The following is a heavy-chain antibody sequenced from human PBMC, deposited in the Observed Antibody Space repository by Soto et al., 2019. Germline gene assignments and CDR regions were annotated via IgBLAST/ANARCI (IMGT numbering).Heavy chain of an antibody. CDR1: GYTFTGYY. V-gene: IGHV1-2*04. CDR3: AREEAIAAAARGYYYYYGMDA. D-gene: IGHD6-13*01. CDR2: INPNSGGT. J-gene: IGHJ6*02. Sequence: ASVKVPCKASGYTFTGYYMHWVRQAPGQGLEWMGWINPNSGGTNYAQKFQGWVTMTRDTSISTAYMELSRLRSEDTAVYYCAREEAIAAAARGYYYYYGMDAWGQGTTVTVSS.